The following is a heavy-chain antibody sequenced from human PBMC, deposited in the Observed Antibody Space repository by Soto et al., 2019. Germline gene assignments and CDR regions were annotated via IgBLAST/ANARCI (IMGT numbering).Heavy chain of an antibody. V-gene: IGHV3-23*01. CDR3: AKDLTSMVRVVLPSP. Sequence: HPGGSLRLSXAASGFTFSKYAMAWVRQAPGKGLEWVSSISGSGVIKYYADSVQGRFTISRDNSNNTLSVQMNSLRVEDTAIYYCAKDLTSMVRVVLPSPWGQGILVTVS. CDR2: ISGSGVIK. D-gene: IGHD3-10*01. J-gene: IGHJ5*02. CDR1: GFTFSKYA.